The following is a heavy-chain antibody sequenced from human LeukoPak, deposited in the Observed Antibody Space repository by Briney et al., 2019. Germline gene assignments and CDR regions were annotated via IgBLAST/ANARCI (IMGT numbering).Heavy chain of an antibody. CDR3: AKDSLLTVVSPVAAS. Sequence: PGGSLRLSCAASGFTFTTYWMSWVRQAPGKGLEWVANIKQDGSEKYYVDSVKDRFAISRDNAKNSLFLQMNALSVEDTAVYYCAKDSLLTVVSPVAASWGQGIQVTVSS. CDR1: GFTFTTYW. J-gene: IGHJ5*02. CDR2: IKQDGSEK. D-gene: IGHD4-23*01. V-gene: IGHV3-7*01.